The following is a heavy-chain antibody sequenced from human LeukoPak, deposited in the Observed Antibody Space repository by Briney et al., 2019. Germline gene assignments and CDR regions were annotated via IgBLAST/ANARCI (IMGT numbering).Heavy chain of an antibody. Sequence: GGSLRLSCAASGFTFSNAWMSWVRQAPGKGLEWVGRIKSKTDGCTTDYAAPVKGRFTISRDDSKNTLYLQMNSLKTEDTAVYYCTTGRYDFWSGYGPYYYYYMDVWGKGTTVTVSS. CDR1: GFTFSNAW. J-gene: IGHJ6*03. D-gene: IGHD3-3*01. CDR2: IKSKTDGCTT. V-gene: IGHV3-15*01. CDR3: TTGRYDFWSGYGPYYYYYMDV.